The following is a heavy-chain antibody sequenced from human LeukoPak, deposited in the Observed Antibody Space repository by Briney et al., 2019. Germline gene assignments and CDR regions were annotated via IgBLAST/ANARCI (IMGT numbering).Heavy chain of an antibody. D-gene: IGHD6-13*01. J-gene: IGHJ3*02. CDR1: GYTFTGYY. CDR3: ARKLPYSSSWYPTRPDAFDI. CDR2: INPNSGGT. Sequence: ASVKVSCKASGYTFTGYYMHWVRQAPGQGLDWMGWINPNSGGTNYAQKFQGRVTMTRDTSISTTYMELSRLRSDDTAVYYCARKLPYSSSWYPTRPDAFDIWGRGTMVTVSS. V-gene: IGHV1-2*02.